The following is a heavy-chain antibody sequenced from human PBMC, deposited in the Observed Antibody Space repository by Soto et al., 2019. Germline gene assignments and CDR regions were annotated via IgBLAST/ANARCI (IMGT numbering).Heavy chain of an antibody. CDR3: ARSPTFYNYVWGNSTY. V-gene: IGHV4-34*01. CDR1: GASFSPYR. CDR2: VNLSGNT. D-gene: IGHD3-16*01. J-gene: IGHJ4*02. Sequence: PSETLSLTCAIYGASFSPYRWSWIRQSPGKGLEWIGGVNLSGNTYYNPSFKTRVTMSVDASKNQFSLKMGSLTAADTAIYYCARSPTFYNYVWGNSTYWGQGALVTVSS.